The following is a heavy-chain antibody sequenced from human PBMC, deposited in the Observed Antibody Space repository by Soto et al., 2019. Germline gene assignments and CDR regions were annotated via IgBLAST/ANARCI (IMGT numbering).Heavy chain of an antibody. Sequence: PSETLSLTCTVSGGSISSNNWSGIGQPPGKEREGIGNIYYRGRTNNNPSLKSRVTISVDTSKNQFSLKLSSVTAADTAVYYRARGGVYSSGWLIGPNWFDPWGQGTLVTVSS. J-gene: IGHJ5*02. V-gene: IGHV4-59*01. CDR2: IYYRGRT. D-gene: IGHD6-19*01. CDR1: GGSISSNN. CDR3: ARGGVYSSGWLIGPNWFDP.